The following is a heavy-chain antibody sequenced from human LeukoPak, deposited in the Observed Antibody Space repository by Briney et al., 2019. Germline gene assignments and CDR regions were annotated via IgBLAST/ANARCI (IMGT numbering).Heavy chain of an antibody. CDR2: IWYDGSNK. V-gene: IGHV3-33*01. D-gene: IGHD1-26*01. CDR3: ARADSGSYYYFDY. CDR1: GFTFSSYG. Sequence: GRSLRLSCAASGFTFSSYGMHWVRQAPGKGLEWVAVIWYDGSNKYYADSVKGRFTISRDNSKNTLYLQMNSLRAEDTAAYYCARADSGSYYYFDYWGQGTLVTVSS. J-gene: IGHJ4*02.